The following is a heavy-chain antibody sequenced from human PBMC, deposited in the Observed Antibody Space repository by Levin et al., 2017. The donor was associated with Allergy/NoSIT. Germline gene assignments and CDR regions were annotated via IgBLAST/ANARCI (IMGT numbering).Heavy chain of an antibody. CDR1: GYTFTSYG. CDR3: ARDQWELLEALLEVDY. CDR2: ISAYNGNT. V-gene: IGHV1-18*01. Sequence: ASVKVSCKASGYTFTSYGISWVRQAPGQGLEWMGWISAYNGNTNYAQKLQGRVTMTTDTSTSTAYMELRSLRSDDTAVYYCARDQWELLEALLEVDYWGQGTLVTVSS. D-gene: IGHD1-26*01. J-gene: IGHJ4*02.